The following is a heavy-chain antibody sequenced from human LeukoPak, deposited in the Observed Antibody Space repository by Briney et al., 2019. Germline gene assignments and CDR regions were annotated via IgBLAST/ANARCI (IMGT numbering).Heavy chain of an antibody. V-gene: IGHV1-2*02. Sequence: ASVKVSCKASGYTFTGYYMHWVRQAPGQGLEWMGWINPNSGGTNYAQKFQGRVTMTRDTSISTAYMELSSLRSEDTAVYYCARGTAMVTSFDPWGQGTLVTVSS. D-gene: IGHD5-18*01. J-gene: IGHJ5*02. CDR2: INPNSGGT. CDR3: ARGTAMVTSFDP. CDR1: GYTFTGYY.